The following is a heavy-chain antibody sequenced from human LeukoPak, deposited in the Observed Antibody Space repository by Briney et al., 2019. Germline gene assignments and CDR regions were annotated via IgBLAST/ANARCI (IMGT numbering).Heavy chain of an antibody. D-gene: IGHD2-2*01. CDR3: TTGGYCSSTSCYLLALGF. CDR2: IKSKTDGGTT. V-gene: IGHV3-15*01. Sequence: GGSLRLSCAASGFTFSNAWMSWVRQAPGKGLEWVGRIKSKTDGGTTDYPAPVKGRFTISRDDSKNTLYLQMNSLKTEDTAVYYCTTGGYCSSTSCYLLALGFWGQGTLVTVSS. CDR1: GFTFSNAW. J-gene: IGHJ4*02.